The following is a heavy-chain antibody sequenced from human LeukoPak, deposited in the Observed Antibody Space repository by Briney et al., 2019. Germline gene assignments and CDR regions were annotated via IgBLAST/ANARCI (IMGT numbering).Heavy chain of an antibody. Sequence: GASVTVSCKASGGTFSSYAISWVRQAPGQGLEWMGGIIPIFGTANYAQKFQGRVTITADESTSTAYMELSSLRSEDTAVYYCATSIFGVVPDAFDIWGQGTMVTVSS. V-gene: IGHV1-69*13. D-gene: IGHD3-3*01. CDR1: GGTFSSYA. CDR2: IIPIFGTA. J-gene: IGHJ3*02. CDR3: ATSIFGVVPDAFDI.